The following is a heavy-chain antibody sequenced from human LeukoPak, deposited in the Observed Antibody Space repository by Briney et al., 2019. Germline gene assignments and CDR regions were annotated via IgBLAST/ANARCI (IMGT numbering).Heavy chain of an antibody. CDR2: ISSSSSTI. CDR3: ARDLRGATRAYYYDSSFSGY. Sequence: PGGSLRLSCAASGFTFSGYSMNWVRQAPGKGLEWVSYISSSSSTIYYADSVKGRFTISRDNAKNSLYLQMNSLRAEDTAVYYCARDLRGATRAYYYDSSFSGYWGQGTLVTVSS. V-gene: IGHV3-48*01. CDR1: GFTFSGYS. J-gene: IGHJ4*02. D-gene: IGHD3-22*01.